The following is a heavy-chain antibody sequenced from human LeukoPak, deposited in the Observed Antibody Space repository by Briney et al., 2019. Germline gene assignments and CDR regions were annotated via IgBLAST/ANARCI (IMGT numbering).Heavy chain of an antibody. Sequence: GGSLRLSCAASGFTFSSYSMNWVRQAPGKGLEWVSSISSSSSYIYYADSVKGRLTISRDNAKNSLYLQMNSLRAEDTAVYYCARDIVVGTNYWGQGTLVTVSS. CDR3: ARDIVVGTNY. D-gene: IGHD3-22*01. CDR1: GFTFSSYS. V-gene: IGHV3-21*01. CDR2: ISSSSSYI. J-gene: IGHJ4*02.